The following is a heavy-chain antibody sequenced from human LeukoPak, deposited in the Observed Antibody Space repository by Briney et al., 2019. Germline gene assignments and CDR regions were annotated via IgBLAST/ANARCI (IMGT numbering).Heavy chain of an antibody. CDR1: GGSISSSSYY. Sequence: SETLSLTCTVSGGSISSSSYYWGWIRQPPGKGLEWIGSIYYSGSTYYNPSLKSRVTISVDTSKNQFSLKLSSVTAADTAVYYCARQVLTSSSFAFDVWGQGTMVTVSS. J-gene: IGHJ3*01. CDR3: ARQVLTSSSFAFDV. V-gene: IGHV4-39*01. D-gene: IGHD6-6*01. CDR2: IYYSGST.